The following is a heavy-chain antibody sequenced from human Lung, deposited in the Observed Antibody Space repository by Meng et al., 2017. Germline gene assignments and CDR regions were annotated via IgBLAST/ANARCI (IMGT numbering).Heavy chain of an antibody. CDR2: INPNSGGT. Sequence: QVQLVQSGAEVKKPGASVKVSCKASGYTFTDYYIHWVRQAPGQGLEWMGRINPNSGGTNYVQKFQGRVTMTRDTPISTAYMELTRLRSDDTAIYYCARENVGDGGYDFDFWGRGTLVTVSS. CDR1: GYTFTDYY. J-gene: IGHJ4*02. CDR3: ARENVGDGGYDFDF. D-gene: IGHD5-12*01. V-gene: IGHV1-2*06.